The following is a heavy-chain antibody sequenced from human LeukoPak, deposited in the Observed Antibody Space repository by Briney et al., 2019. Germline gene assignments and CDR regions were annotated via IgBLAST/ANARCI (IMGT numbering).Heavy chain of an antibody. CDR3: ARSGSYCHYYYYMDV. CDR2: INPNSGGT. J-gene: IGHJ6*03. Sequence: GASVKVSCKASGYTFTGYYMHWVRQAPGQGLEWMGWINPNSGGTNYAQKFQGRVTMTRDTSISTAYMELSRLRSDDTAVYYCARSGSYCHYYYYMDVWGKGTTVTVSS. V-gene: IGHV1-2*02. CDR1: GYTFTGYY. D-gene: IGHD1-26*01.